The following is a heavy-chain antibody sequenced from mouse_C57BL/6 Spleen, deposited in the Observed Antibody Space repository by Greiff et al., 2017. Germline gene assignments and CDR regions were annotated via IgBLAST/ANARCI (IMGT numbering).Heavy chain of an antibody. V-gene: IGHV5-6*01. CDR2: ISSGGSYT. Sequence: EVQLVESGGDLVKPGGSLKLSCAASGFTFSSYGMSWVRQTPDKRLEWVATISSGGSYTYYPASVKGRFTISRDNAKNTLYLQMSSLKSEDTAMYYCARRDYDAWLAYWGQGTLVTVSA. J-gene: IGHJ3*01. D-gene: IGHD2-4*01. CDR3: ARRDYDAWLAY. CDR1: GFTFSSYG.